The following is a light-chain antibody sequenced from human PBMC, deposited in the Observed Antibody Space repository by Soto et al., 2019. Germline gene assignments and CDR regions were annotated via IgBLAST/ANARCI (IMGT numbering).Light chain of an antibody. Sequence: DIHMTQSPSTLSASVGDRVTITCRASQSISNWLAVYQQKPGKATKLLIYKESTLESGVQSRFSGNGSGTALTLTIISLQNDNIATYYCQQYNPYFGPRTKVEIK. J-gene: IGKJ3*01. CDR1: QSISNW. CDR3: QQYNPY. V-gene: IGKV1-5*03. CDR2: KES.